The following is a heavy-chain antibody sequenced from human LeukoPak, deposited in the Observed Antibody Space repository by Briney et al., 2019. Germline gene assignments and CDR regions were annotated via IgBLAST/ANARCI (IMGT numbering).Heavy chain of an antibody. V-gene: IGHV3-23*01. J-gene: IGHJ4*02. Sequence: GGSLRLSCAASGFTFSSYAMSWVRQAPGKGLEWVSAISGSGGSTYYADSVKGRFTISRDNSKNTLYLQMNSLRAEDTAVYYCARELRDIVVVPAATWFDYWGQGTLVTVSS. D-gene: IGHD2-2*01. CDR1: GFTFSSYA. CDR3: ARELRDIVVVPAATWFDY. CDR2: ISGSGGST.